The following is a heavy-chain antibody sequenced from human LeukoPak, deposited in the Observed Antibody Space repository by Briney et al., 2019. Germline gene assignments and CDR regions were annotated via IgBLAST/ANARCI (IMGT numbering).Heavy chain of an antibody. Sequence: QPGGSLRLSCAASGFTFSSYWMHWVRQAPGKGLVWVSHINNGGSTPNYADSVKGRFTVSRDNAKNTLSLQMNSLRAEDTAVYYCARDTQYGLDVWGQGTTVTVSS. CDR1: GFTFSSYW. CDR3: ARDTQYGLDV. J-gene: IGHJ6*02. CDR2: INNGGSTP. V-gene: IGHV3-74*01.